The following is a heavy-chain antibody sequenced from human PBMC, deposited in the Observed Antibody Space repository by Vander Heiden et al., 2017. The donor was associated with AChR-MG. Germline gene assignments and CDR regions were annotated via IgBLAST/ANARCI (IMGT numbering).Heavy chain of an antibody. D-gene: IGHD2-2*01. Sequence: EVQLVQSGAEVKKPGATVKISCKVSGYTLTDSYLHWVKQPPGKGCEWLGLVDPEDGKTVDAGKCQGRVTITADTSTDTAYMELSSLRSEDTAVYYCATDPKRGELLSVHRQAYYYYGMDVWGQGTTVTVSS. CDR3: ATDPKRGELLSVHRQAYYYYGMDV. V-gene: IGHV1-69-2*01. J-gene: IGHJ6*02. CDR1: GYTLTDSY. CDR2: VDPEDGKT.